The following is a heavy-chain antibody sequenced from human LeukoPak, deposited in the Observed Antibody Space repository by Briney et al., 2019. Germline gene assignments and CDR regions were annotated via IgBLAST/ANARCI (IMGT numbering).Heavy chain of an antibody. CDR1: GYTFTGYY. CDR3: ARVRITIFGVPERWFDP. J-gene: IGHJ5*02. CDR2: INPNSGGT. D-gene: IGHD3-3*01. V-gene: IGHV1-2*02. Sequence: ASVKVSCKASGYTFTGYYMHWVRQAPGQGLEWMGWINPNSGGTNYAQKFQGRVTMTRDTSISTAYMELSRLRSDDTAVYYCARVRITIFGVPERWFDPWGQGTLVTVSS.